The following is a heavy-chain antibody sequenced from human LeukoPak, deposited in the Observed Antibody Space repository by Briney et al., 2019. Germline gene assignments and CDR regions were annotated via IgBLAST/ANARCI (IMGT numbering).Heavy chain of an antibody. Sequence: GRSLRLSCAASGFTFSSYWTSWVRQAPGKGLEWVANIKQDGSEKYYVDSVKGRFTISRDNAKNSLYLQMNSLRAEDTAVYYCARDGDTGSDWFDPWGQGTLVTVSS. CDR2: IKQDGSEK. V-gene: IGHV3-7*03. J-gene: IGHJ5*02. CDR1: GFTFSSYW. CDR3: ARDGDTGSDWFDP. D-gene: IGHD1-14*01.